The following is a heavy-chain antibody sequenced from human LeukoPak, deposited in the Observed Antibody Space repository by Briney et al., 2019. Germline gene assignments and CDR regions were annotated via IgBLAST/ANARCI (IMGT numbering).Heavy chain of an antibody. CDR2: ISGGGVTT. V-gene: IGHV3-23*01. CDR3: AKPIAANYFDY. Sequence: PGGSLRLSCAASGFSLSSYVMSWVRQAPGKGLEWVSAISGGGVTTFYADSVKGRFTISRDNSKNTLYLQMNSLRAEDTAVYYCAKPIAANYFDYWGQGTLVTVSS. CDR1: GFSLSSYV. J-gene: IGHJ4*02. D-gene: IGHD5-12*01.